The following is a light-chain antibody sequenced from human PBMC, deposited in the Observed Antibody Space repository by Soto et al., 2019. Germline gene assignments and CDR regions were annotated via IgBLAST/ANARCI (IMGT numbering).Light chain of an antibody. J-gene: IGLJ1*01. CDR2: GVS. Sequence: QSVLAHPASVSGSPGQSITISCTGTSRDDGNYNLVSWYQQHPGKAPKLMIYGVSMRRSGVSNRFSGSKSGNTASLTISGRQAEDEADYYCCAYAGSFYVFGTGTKVTVL. CDR1: SRDDGNYNL. CDR3: CAYAGSFYV. V-gene: IGLV2-23*02.